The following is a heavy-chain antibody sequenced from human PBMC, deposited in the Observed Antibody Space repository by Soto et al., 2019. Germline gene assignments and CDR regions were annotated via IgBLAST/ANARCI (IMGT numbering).Heavy chain of an antibody. V-gene: IGHV3-21*01. CDR2: ITSNSVYV. Sequence: EVQLVESGGGLVKPGGSLRLSCAVSGFTFSDFDMTWVRQAPGKGLEWVSSITSNSVYVYYADSLKGRFTISRDNAKRSLYLQMHSPRADDTAVYYCARDLSGGNFYYHGLDVWGQGTTVTVSS. D-gene: IGHD1-26*01. CDR1: GFTFSDFD. CDR3: ARDLSGGNFYYHGLDV. J-gene: IGHJ6*02.